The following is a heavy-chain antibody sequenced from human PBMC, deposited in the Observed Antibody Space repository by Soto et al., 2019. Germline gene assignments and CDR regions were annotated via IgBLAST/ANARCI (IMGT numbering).Heavy chain of an antibody. CDR2: ISHDGGT. D-gene: IGHD3-10*01. Sequence: QVQLQQWGAGLLRPSETLSLTCAFYGGSFDDFYWSWVRQSPGKGLEWVGEISHDGGTNYGPSLASRVSISVDTSKNQFSLHLRSVTAADTGLYYCARGQLVWYGDLTPYHRDMDVWGQGTTVTVSS. J-gene: IGHJ6*02. V-gene: IGHV4-34*02. CDR1: GGSFDDFY. CDR3: ARGQLVWYGDLTPYHRDMDV.